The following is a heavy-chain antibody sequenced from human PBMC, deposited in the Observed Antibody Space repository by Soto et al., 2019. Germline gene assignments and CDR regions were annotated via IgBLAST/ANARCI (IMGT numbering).Heavy chain of an antibody. CDR2: IHSDGSST. CDR1: GFTFSYYW. V-gene: IGHV3-74*01. J-gene: IGHJ3*01. D-gene: IGHD1-26*01. Sequence: EVQLVESGGGLVRPGGSLRLSCAASGFTFSYYWMHWVRQAPGKGLVWVSRIHSDGSSTTYADFVKGRFIISRDNARKTVDLQMNGVRVEDTAVYYCARGDRGAFDLWGQGTVVTVSS. CDR3: ARGDRGAFDL.